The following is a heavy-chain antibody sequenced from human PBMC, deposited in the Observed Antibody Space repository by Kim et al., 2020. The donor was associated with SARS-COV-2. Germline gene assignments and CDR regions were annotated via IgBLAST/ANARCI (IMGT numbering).Heavy chain of an antibody. CDR3: ARDRRGNLAAFDP. Sequence: SETLSLTCTVSGGSISSGGYYWSWIRQHPGKGLEWIGYIYYSGSTYYNPSLKSRVTISVDTSKNQFSLKLSSVTAADTAVYYCARDRRGNLAAFDPWGQGTLVTVSS. D-gene: IGHD2-15*01. CDR2: IYYSGST. V-gene: IGHV4-31*03. J-gene: IGHJ5*02. CDR1: GGSISSGGYY.